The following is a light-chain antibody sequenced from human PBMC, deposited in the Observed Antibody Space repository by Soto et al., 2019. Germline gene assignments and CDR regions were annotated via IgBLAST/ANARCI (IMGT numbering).Light chain of an antibody. J-gene: IGKJ5*01. CDR3: QQYKNWPPIT. V-gene: IGKV3-15*01. CDR1: QSVSSR. Sequence: EIVMTQSPATLSVSPGERATLSCRASQSVSSRLAWFQQKPGQAPRLLIYFASTRATGVPARFSGSGSGTEFTLTISSLQSEDFAVYFCQQYKNWPPITFGQGTRLEI. CDR2: FAS.